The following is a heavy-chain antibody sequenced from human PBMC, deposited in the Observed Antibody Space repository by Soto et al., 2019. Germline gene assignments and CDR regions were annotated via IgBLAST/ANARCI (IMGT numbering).Heavy chain of an antibody. CDR2: IKSKSKGGTI. CDR3: TTMTTYYDFLTGFSGVDY. V-gene: IGHV3-15*01. J-gene: IGHJ4*02. D-gene: IGHD3-9*01. Sequence: GGSLRLSGAASGFTFSSYWMNWVRQAPGKGLEWVGRIKSKSKGGTIDYAAPVKGRFTISRDDSKNTLYLQMNSLKTEDTAVYYCTTMTTYYDFLTGFSGVDYWGQGTLVTVSS. CDR1: GFTFSSYW.